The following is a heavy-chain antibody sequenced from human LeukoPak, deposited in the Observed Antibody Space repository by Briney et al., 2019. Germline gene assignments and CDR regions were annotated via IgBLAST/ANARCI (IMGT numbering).Heavy chain of an antibody. J-gene: IGHJ1*01. CDR3: ARIDSSGYYYVLYFQH. V-gene: IGHV1-18*01. D-gene: IGHD3-22*01. CDR2: ISAYNANT. CDR1: GGTFSSYA. Sequence: ASVKVSCKASGGTFSSYAISWVRQAPGQGLEWMGWISAYNANTNYAQKLQGRVTMTTDTSTSTAYMELRSLRSDDTAVYYCARIDSSGYYYVLYFQHWGQGTLVTVSS.